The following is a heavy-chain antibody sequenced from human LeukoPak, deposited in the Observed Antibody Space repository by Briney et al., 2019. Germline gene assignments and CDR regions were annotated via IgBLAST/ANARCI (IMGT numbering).Heavy chain of an antibody. CDR1: GFTFSSYA. J-gene: IGHJ4*02. CDR2: ISGSGGST. Sequence: GGSLRLSCAASGFTFSSYAMSWVRQAPGKGLEWVSAISGSGGSTYYADSVKGRFTISRDNSKNTLYLQMNSLRAEDTAVYYCANMGVFGVVIDYWDQGTLVTVSS. D-gene: IGHD3-3*01. CDR3: ANMGVFGVVIDY. V-gene: IGHV3-23*01.